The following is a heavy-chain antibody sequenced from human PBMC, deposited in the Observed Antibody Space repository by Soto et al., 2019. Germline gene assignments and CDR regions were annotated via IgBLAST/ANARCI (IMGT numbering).Heavy chain of an antibody. V-gene: IGHV3-11*01. CDR1: GFIFSDYY. CDR3: AKEPVGPDWYFDL. J-gene: IGHJ2*01. CDR2: ISSSGSSI. Sequence: GGSLRLSCATSGFIFSDYYMHWIRQAPGKGLEWISYISSSGSSIYYADSVKGRFTISRDNAKNSLYLQMNSLRAEDTAVYNCAKEPVGPDWYFDLWGRGTLVTVSS.